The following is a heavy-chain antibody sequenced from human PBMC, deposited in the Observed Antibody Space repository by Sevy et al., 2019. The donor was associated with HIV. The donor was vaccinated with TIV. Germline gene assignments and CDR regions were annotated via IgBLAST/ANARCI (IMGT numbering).Heavy chain of an antibody. CDR2: ISSSGSTI. V-gene: IGHV3-48*03. CDR1: GFTFSSYE. Sequence: GGSLRLSCTASGFTFSSYEMNWVRQAPGKGLEWVSYISSSGSTIYYADSVKGRFTISRDNAKNSLYLQMNSLRAEDTAVYYCARAPYGSGSYREYYFDYWGQGTLVTVSS. J-gene: IGHJ4*02. CDR3: ARAPYGSGSYREYYFDY. D-gene: IGHD3-10*01.